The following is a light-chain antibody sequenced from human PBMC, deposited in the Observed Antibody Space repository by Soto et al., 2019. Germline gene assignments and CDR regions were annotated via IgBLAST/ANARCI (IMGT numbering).Light chain of an antibody. J-gene: IGKJ5*01. CDR2: GES. CDR1: QSVSSN. Sequence: EIVMTQSPATLSVSPGERATLSCRASQSVSSNLAWYQQKPGQAPRLLIYGESTRATGIPARFSGSGSGTEFTLTISSLEPEDFAVYHCQQRSNWITFGQGTRLEIK. V-gene: IGKV3-15*01. CDR3: QQRSNWIT.